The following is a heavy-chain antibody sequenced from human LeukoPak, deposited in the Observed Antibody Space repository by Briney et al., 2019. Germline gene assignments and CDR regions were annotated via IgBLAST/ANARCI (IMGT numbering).Heavy chain of an antibody. D-gene: IGHD6-13*01. Sequence: ASVKVSCKASGYTFSSYDINWVRQAPGQGLEWMGWMNPNSVNTGSAQKFQGRLTMTRNTSISTAYMELSSLRSEDTAVYYCASPGSIAAAGGFDPWGQGTLVTVSS. J-gene: IGHJ5*02. CDR3: ASPGSIAAAGGFDP. CDR2: MNPNSVNT. V-gene: IGHV1-8*01. CDR1: GYTFSSYD.